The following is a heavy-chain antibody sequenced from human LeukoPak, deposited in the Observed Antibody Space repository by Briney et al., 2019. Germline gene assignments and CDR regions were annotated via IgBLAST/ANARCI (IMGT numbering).Heavy chain of an antibody. V-gene: IGHV3-15*01. CDR2: IYSKTDGGTA. J-gene: IGHJ3*02. D-gene: IGHD3-3*01. CDR3: TTGFFGVVNDAFDI. Sequence: PGGSLRLSCAASGFTFNNAWMNWVRQAPGKGLEWVGRIYSKTDGGTADYAAPVKGRSTISRDDSKNTLWLQMNSLKTEDTAVYYCTTGFFGVVNDAFDIWGQGTMVIVSS. CDR1: GFTFNNAW.